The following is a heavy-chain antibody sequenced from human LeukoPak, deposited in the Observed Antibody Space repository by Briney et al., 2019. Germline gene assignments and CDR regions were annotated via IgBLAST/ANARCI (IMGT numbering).Heavy chain of an antibody. Sequence: ASVKVSCKASGYTFTGYYMHWVRQAPGQGLEWMGWINPNSGGTNYAQKFQGRVTMTRDTSISTAYMELSRLRSDDTDVYYCARALYGDPGRFDPWGQGTLVTVSS. CDR1: GYTFTGYY. J-gene: IGHJ5*02. D-gene: IGHD4-17*01. CDR2: INPNSGGT. CDR3: ARALYGDPGRFDP. V-gene: IGHV1-2*02.